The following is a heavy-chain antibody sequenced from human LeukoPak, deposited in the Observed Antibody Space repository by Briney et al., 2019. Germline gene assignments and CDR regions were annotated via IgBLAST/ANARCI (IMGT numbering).Heavy chain of an antibody. CDR3: AKANLDIVVVPAAMGN. J-gene: IGHJ4*02. CDR2: ISWNSGSI. D-gene: IGHD2-2*01. V-gene: IGHV3-9*01. CDR1: GFTFDDYA. Sequence: GGSLRHSCAASGFTFDDYAMHWVRQAPGKGLEWVSGISWNSGSIGYADSVKGRFTISRDNAKNSLYLQMNSLRAEDTALYYRAKANLDIVVVPAAMGNWGQGTLVTVSS.